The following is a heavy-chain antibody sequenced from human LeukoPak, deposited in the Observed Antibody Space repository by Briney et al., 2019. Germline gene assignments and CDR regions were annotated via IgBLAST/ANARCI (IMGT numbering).Heavy chain of an antibody. CDR3: ARDRSPYTTSAYYLDY. V-gene: IGHV3-48*02. Sequence: GGSLRLSCAASGFTFSSYSMNWVRQAPGKGLEWISYISGRTGTMYYADSVQGRFTISRDNAKNSLYLQLNSLRDEDTAVYYCARDRSPYTTSAYYLDYWGQGALVTVSS. CDR1: GFTFSSYS. CDR2: ISGRTGTM. J-gene: IGHJ4*02. D-gene: IGHD3-22*01.